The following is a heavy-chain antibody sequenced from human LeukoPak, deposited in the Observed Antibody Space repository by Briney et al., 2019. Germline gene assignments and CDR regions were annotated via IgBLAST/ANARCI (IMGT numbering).Heavy chain of an antibody. CDR2: IFPSGGEI. V-gene: IGHV3-23*01. J-gene: IGHJ4*02. Sequence: GGSLRLSCAASGFTFSTFAMIWVRQPPGKGREWVSSIFPSGGEIHYADSVRGRFTISRDNSKSTLSLQMNSLRAEDTAIYYCATYRQVLLPFESWGQGTLVTVSS. D-gene: IGHD2-8*02. CDR1: GFTFSTFA. CDR3: ATYRQVLLPFES.